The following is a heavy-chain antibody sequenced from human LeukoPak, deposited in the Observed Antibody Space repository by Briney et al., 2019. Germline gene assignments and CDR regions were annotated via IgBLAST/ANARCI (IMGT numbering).Heavy chain of an antibody. CDR3: AKAGYSSSWFREFDY. CDR2: ISGSGGST. Sequence: GGSLRLSCAASGFTFSSYAMSWVRQAPGKGLEWVSAISGSGGSTYYADSVKGRFTISRDNSKNTLYLQMNSLRAEDTAVYYCAKAGYSSSWFREFDYWGQGTLVTVSS. D-gene: IGHD6-13*01. V-gene: IGHV3-23*01. J-gene: IGHJ4*02. CDR1: GFTFSSYA.